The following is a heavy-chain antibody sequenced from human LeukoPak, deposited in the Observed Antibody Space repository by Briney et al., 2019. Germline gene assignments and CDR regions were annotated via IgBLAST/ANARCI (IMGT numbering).Heavy chain of an antibody. CDR1: GGSISTYY. CDR2: FYYNGNA. D-gene: IGHD4-11*01. J-gene: IGHJ4*02. Sequence: SETLSLSSTVSGGSISTYYWSWIRQSPGKGLEWIGYFYYNGNANYNRSLKSRVTVSVDSSKNQVSLKLTSVTAADTAVYYCARGVDYNTYYFDSWGQGTLVSVSS. V-gene: IGHV4-59*01. CDR3: ARGVDYNTYYFDS.